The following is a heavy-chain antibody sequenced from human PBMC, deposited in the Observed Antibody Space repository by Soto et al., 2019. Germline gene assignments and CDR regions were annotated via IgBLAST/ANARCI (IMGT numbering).Heavy chain of an antibody. V-gene: IGHV4-31*03. CDR1: GGSMSNGYYY. J-gene: IGHJ4*02. CDR3: ARWVEVSLDYFDS. Sequence: SETLSLTCTVSGGSMSNGYYYWSWVRQNPGKGLEWIGHIYHSGRTYYNPSLKSRVGILVYTSKNQFSLNLNSVTAADTAVYYCARWVEVSLDYFDSWGQGTPVTVS. D-gene: IGHD1-20*01. CDR2: IYHSGRT.